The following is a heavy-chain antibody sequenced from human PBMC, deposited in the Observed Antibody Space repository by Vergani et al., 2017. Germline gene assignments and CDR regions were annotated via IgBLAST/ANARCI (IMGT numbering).Heavy chain of an antibody. Sequence: EVQLVESGGGLVQPGGSLRLSCAASGFTFSSYSMNWVRQAPGKGLEWVSYISSSSSTIYYADSVKGRFTISRDNAKNSLYLQMNSLRAEDTAVYYCARDVSVLRFLEWSRGTAGNYGMDVWGQGTTVTVSS. D-gene: IGHD3-3*01. CDR3: ARDVSVLRFLEWSRGTAGNYGMDV. J-gene: IGHJ6*02. V-gene: IGHV3-48*01. CDR2: ISSSSSTI. CDR1: GFTFSSYS.